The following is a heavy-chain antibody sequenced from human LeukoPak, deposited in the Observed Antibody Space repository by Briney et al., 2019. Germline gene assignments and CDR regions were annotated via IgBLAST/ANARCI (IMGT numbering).Heavy chain of an antibody. CDR1: GFTFSMYA. V-gene: IGHV3-15*01. J-gene: IGHJ1*01. CDR2: VKSKIEGGTT. Sequence: GGSLRLSCAVSGFTFSMYAMAWVRQAPGKGLEWVGRVKSKIEGGTTDYAAPVKGRFSISRDDSKDTLYLQMNSLKTEDTAVYYCATRGYCSSSSCYGIEHWGQGTLVTVSS. CDR3: ATRGYCSSSSCYGIEH. D-gene: IGHD2-2*01.